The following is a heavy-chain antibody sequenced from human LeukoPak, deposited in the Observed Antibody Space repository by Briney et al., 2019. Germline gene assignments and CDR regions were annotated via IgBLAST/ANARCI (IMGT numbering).Heavy chain of an antibody. D-gene: IGHD5-18*01. V-gene: IGHV3-21*01. CDR2: ISSSSSYI. CDR3: ARSYPAMVMVDY. J-gene: IGHJ4*02. Sequence: PGGSLRLSCAASGFTFSSYSMNWVRQAPGKGLEWVSSISSSSSYIYYADSVKGRFTISRDNAKNSLYLQMNSLRAEDTAVYYCARSYPAMVMVDYWGQGTLVTVSS. CDR1: GFTFSSYS.